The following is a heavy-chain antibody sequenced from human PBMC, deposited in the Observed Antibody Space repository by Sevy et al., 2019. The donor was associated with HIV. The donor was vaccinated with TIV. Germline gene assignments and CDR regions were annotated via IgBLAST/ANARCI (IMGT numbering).Heavy chain of an antibody. CDR1: GFSLSATGEG. V-gene: IGHV2-5*02. Sequence: SGPTLVNPTQTLTLTCTFSGFSLSATGEGVGWIRQPPGKALEGLALLYWDDDERYSPSLKTRLTITKDTSKSQVVLTMTDMHPVDTATYYCVRGLWLTKYGLDVWGPGTTVTVSS. J-gene: IGHJ6*02. CDR2: LYWDDDE. D-gene: IGHD3-22*01. CDR3: VRGLWLTKYGLDV.